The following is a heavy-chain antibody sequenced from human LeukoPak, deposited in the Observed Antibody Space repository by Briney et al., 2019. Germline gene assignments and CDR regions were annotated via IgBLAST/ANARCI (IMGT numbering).Heavy chain of an antibody. CDR3: ARAIAADYYYYRDV. J-gene: IGHJ6*03. D-gene: IGHD6-13*01. V-gene: IGHV1-8*01. CDR2: MNPNSGNT. Sequence: ASVKVSCKASGYTFTSYDINWVRQATGQGLEWMGWMNPNSGNTGYAQKFQGRVTMTRNTSISTAYMELSSLRSEDTAVYYCARAIAADYYYYRDVWGKGTTVTVSS. CDR1: GYTFTSYD.